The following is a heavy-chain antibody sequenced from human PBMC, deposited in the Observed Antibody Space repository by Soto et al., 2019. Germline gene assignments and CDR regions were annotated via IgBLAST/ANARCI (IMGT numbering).Heavy chain of an antibody. J-gene: IGHJ4*02. CDR2: ISSSGSTI. D-gene: IGHD3-22*01. Sequence: PGGSLRLSCAASGFTFSSYEMNWVRQAPGKGLEWVSYISSSGSTIYYADSVKGRFTISRDNAKNSLYLQMNSLRAEDTAVYYCARGGGYYDSSGYYTALDYWGQGTLVTVSS. CDR1: GFTFSSYE. CDR3: ARGGGYYDSSGYYTALDY. V-gene: IGHV3-48*03.